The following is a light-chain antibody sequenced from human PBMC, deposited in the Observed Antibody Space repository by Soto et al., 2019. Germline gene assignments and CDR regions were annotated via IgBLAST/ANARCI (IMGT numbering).Light chain of an antibody. J-gene: IGKJ4*01. CDR1: QSVSNN. Sequence: EIVLTQSPGTLSLSPGERATLSCRASQSVSNNYLAWYQQKPGQAPRLLIYGASNRATGIPDRFSGSGSGTEFTLTITSLQSEDFAVYYCQEYNNWHPITFGGGTKVDIK. CDR3: QEYNNWHPIT. V-gene: IGKV3D-15*01. CDR2: GAS.